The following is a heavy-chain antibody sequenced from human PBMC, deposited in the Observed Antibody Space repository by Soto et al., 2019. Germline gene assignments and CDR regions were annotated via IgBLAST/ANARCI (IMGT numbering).Heavy chain of an antibody. CDR1: GGSISSGGYY. V-gene: IGHV4-31*03. Sequence: TLSLTCTVSGGSISSGGYYWSWIRQHPGKGLEWIGYIYYSGSTYYNPSLKSRVTISVDTSKNQFSLKLSSVTAADTAVYYCARGGDGYNAHYYYYGMDVWGQGTTVTVS. J-gene: IGHJ6*02. CDR2: IYYSGST. CDR3: ARGGDGYNAHYYYYGMDV. D-gene: IGHD5-12*01.